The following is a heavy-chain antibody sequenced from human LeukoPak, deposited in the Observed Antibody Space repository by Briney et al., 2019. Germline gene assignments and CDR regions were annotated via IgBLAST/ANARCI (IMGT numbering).Heavy chain of an antibody. CDR3: ARNPTPRQLAYYMDV. V-gene: IGHV1-69*05. D-gene: IGHD6-6*01. Sequence: SVKVSCKASGGTFSSYAISWVRQAPGQGLEWMGGIIPIFGTANYAQKFQGRVTITTDESTSTAYMELSSLRSEDTAVFYCARNPTPRQLAYYMDVWGKGTTVTVSS. J-gene: IGHJ6*03. CDR1: GGTFSSYA. CDR2: IIPIFGTA.